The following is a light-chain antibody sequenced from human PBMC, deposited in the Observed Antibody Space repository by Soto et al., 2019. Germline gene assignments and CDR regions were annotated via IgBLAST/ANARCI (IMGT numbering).Light chain of an antibody. V-gene: IGLV2-23*02. J-gene: IGLJ1*01. CDR2: EVN. Sequence: HSALPQPASVAVSPGQSVTISCTGTTRNVGLDLAISWYQQHTGKAPKLILYEVNQRPSGVSNRFSGSKSGNTASLTISGLQPEDEADYYCCSYASSSTYVFGTGTKVTAL. CDR3: CSYASSSTYV. CDR1: TRNVGLDLA.